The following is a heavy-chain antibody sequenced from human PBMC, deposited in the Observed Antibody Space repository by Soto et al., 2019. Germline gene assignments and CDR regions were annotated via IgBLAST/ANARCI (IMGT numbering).Heavy chain of an antibody. J-gene: IGHJ6*02. D-gene: IGHD3-10*01. CDR3: ARDITLYGMDV. CDR2: MSTDNAKT. Sequence: ASVKVSCKASGYTFTNYGINWVRQAPGQGLEWMGWMSTDNAKTHYAQNLQGRVTMTTETSTNTAYMELSRLRSDDTAVYYCARDITLYGMDVWGQGTTVTVSS. CDR1: GYTFTNYG. V-gene: IGHV1-18*04.